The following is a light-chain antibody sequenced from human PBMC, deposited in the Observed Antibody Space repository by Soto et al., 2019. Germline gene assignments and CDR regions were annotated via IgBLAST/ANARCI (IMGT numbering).Light chain of an antibody. V-gene: IGLV2-11*01. J-gene: IGLJ2*01. Sequence: QSALTQPRSVSGSPGQSVTISCTGISNNYVSWYQQHPGKVPKVIVYDVTLHPSGVADRFSGSRSGNTASLAISGLRAEDEADYYYCSYSGTYAEVVFGGGTKLTVL. CDR3: CSYSGTYAEVV. CDR2: DVT. CDR1: SNNY.